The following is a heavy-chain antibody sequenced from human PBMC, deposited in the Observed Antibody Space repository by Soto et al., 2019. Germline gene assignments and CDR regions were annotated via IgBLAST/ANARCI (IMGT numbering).Heavy chain of an antibody. CDR1: GYTFTGYY. V-gene: IGHV1-2*02. CDR3: ARDIGSAYGMDV. D-gene: IGHD2-15*01. J-gene: IGHJ6*02. CDR2: INPNSGGT. Sequence: ASVKVSCKASGYTFTGYYMHWVRQAPGQGLEWMGWINPNSGGTNYAQKFQGRVTMTRDTSISTAYMEPSRLRSDDTAVYYCARDIGSAYGMDVWGQGTTVTVSS.